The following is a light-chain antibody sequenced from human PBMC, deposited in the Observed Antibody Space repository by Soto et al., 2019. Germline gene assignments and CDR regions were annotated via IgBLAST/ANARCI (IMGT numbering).Light chain of an antibody. J-gene: IGLJ2*01. CDR3: SSYAGINNFVV. Sequence: QSVLTQPPSASGSPGQSVTISCTGTSSDIGGYNYVSWYQQHPGKAPKLMIYELSKRPSGVPDRFSGSKSGNTASLTVSGLQAEDEADYYCSSYAGINNFVVFGGGTKLTVL. CDR2: ELS. CDR1: SSDIGGYNY. V-gene: IGLV2-8*01.